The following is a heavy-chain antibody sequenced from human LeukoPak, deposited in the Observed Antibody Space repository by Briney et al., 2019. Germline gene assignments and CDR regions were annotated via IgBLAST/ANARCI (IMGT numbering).Heavy chain of an antibody. CDR3: ARSRLGYCSSTSCYPFDP. Sequence: GASVKVSCKASGYTFTGYYMHWVRQAPGQGLERMGWINPNSGGTNYAQKFQGRVTMTRDTSISTAYMELSRLRSDDTAVYYCARSRLGYCSSTSCYPFDPWGQGTLVTVSS. D-gene: IGHD2-2*01. CDR2: INPNSGGT. J-gene: IGHJ5*02. CDR1: GYTFTGYY. V-gene: IGHV1-2*02.